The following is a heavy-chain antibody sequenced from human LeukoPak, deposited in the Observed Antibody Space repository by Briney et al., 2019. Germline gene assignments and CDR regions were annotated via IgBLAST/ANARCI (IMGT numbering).Heavy chain of an antibody. CDR3: AKDPVITMVRRDDQITLGY. CDR2: ISYDGSNK. V-gene: IGHV3-30-3*01. D-gene: IGHD3-10*01. Sequence: PGGSLRLSCAASGFTFSSYAMHWVRQAPGKGLEWVAVISYDGSNKYYADSVKGRFTISRDNSKNTLYLQMNSLRAEDTAVYYCAKDPVITMVRRDDQITLGYWGQGTLVTVSS. CDR1: GFTFSSYA. J-gene: IGHJ4*02.